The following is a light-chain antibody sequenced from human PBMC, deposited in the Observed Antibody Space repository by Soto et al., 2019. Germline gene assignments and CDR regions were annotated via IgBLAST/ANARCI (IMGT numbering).Light chain of an antibody. J-gene: IGKJ1*01. V-gene: IGKV3-15*01. Sequence: EAVMTQSPATLSVSPGERAALSCRASQSVNSNLAWYQQKLGQAPRVLIFGASTRATGIPARFSGSGSGTEFTLTISSLQSEDFGVFYCQQYDIWPRTFGQGTKVDIK. CDR1: QSVNSN. CDR2: GAS. CDR3: QQYDIWPRT.